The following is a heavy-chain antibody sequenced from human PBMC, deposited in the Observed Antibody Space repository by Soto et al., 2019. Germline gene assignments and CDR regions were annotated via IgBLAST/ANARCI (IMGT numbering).Heavy chain of an antibody. CDR3: ARDNGYSYGHGYYYYGMDV. CDR2: IIPIFGTA. D-gene: IGHD5-18*01. J-gene: IGHJ6*02. CDR1: GGTFSSYA. Sequence: QVQLVQSGAEVKKPGSSVKVSCKASGGTFSSYAISWARQAPGQGLEWMGGIIPIFGTANYAQKFQGRVTITADESTSTAYMELSSLRSEDTAVYYCARDNGYSYGHGYYYYGMDVWGQGTTVTVSS. V-gene: IGHV1-69*12.